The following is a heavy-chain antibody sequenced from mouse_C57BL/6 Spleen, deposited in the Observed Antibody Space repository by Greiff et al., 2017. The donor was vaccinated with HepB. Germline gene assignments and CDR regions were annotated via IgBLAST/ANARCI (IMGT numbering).Heavy chain of an antibody. J-gene: IGHJ4*01. V-gene: IGHV1-82*01. D-gene: IGHD1-1*01. CDR1: GYAFSSSW. CDR3: ARGTTVVDYYAMDY. CDR2: IYPGDGDT. Sequence: QVQLQQSGPELVKPGASVKIPCKASGYAFSSSWMNWVKQRPGKGLEWIGRIYPGDGDTNYNGKFKGKATLTADKSSSTAYMQLSSLTSEDSAVYFCARGTTVVDYYAMDYWGQGTSVTVSS.